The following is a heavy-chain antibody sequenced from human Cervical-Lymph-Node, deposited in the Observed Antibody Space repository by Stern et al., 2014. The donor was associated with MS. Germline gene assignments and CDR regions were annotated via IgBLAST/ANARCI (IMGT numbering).Heavy chain of an antibody. CDR3: AREKRDCSGGSCYSRDDY. Sequence: VQLVESGAEVKKPGASVKVSCKASGYTFTSYYMHWARQAPGQGLEWMGIINPSGGTTNHAQKFQGRVTMTRDTSTSTVYMELSSLRSEDTAVYYCAREKRDCSGGSCYSRDDYWGQGTLVTVSS. CDR2: INPSGGTT. CDR1: GYTFTSYY. D-gene: IGHD2-15*01. V-gene: IGHV1-46*03. J-gene: IGHJ4*02.